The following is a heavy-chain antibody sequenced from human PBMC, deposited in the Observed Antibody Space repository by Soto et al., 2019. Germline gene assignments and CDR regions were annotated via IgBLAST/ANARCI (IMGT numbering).Heavy chain of an antibody. J-gene: IGHJ5*02. CDR1: GGSISSGNYY. CDR3: ARVLFRPPENWFDL. CDR2: IYYSGTT. V-gene: IGHV4-30-4*01. D-gene: IGHD3-3*01. Sequence: SETLSLTCTVSGGSISSGNYYWTWIRQPPGKGLEWIGYIYYSGTTYYNPSLKSRVTISVDTSRNQFSLKMSSVTAADTAVYYCARVLFRPPENWFDLWGQGTMVTVYS.